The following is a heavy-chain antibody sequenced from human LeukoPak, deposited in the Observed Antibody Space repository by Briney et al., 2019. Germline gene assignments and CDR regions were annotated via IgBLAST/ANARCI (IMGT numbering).Heavy chain of an antibody. CDR1: GYTFTSYY. CDR3: ARDLDYYDSSGYQNWFDP. J-gene: IGHJ5*02. D-gene: IGHD3-22*01. V-gene: IGHV1-3*01. CDR2: INAGNGNT. Sequence: ASVKVSCKASGYTFTSYYMHWVRQAPGQRLEWMGWINAGNGNTKYSQKFQGRVTITRDTSASTAYMELSSLRSEDTAVYYCARDLDYYDSSGYQNWFDPWGQGTLVTVSS.